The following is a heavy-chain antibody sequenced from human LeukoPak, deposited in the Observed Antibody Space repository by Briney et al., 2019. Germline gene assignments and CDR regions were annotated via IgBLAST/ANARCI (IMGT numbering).Heavy chain of an antibody. J-gene: IGHJ4*02. CDR3: AKNAHYQGYSYGGIDY. CDR2: ISYDGSDK. V-gene: IGHV3-30*18. D-gene: IGHD5-18*01. CDR1: GFTFSSYG. Sequence: GGSLRLSCAASGFTFSSYGMHWVRQAPGNGLEWVAVISYDGSDKYSADSVKGRFTISRDNSKNTLYLQMNSLRAEDTAVYYCAKNAHYQGYSYGGIDYWGQGTLVTVSS.